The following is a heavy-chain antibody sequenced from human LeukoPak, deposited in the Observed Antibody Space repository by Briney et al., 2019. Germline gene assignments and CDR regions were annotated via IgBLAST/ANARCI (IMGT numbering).Heavy chain of an antibody. CDR2: INPNSGGT. CDR3: ARDLLEGFDFWSGYNY. CDR1: GYTFTGYY. Sequence: ASVKVSCKASGYTFTGYYMHWVQQAPGQGLEWMGWINPNSGGTNYAQKFQGRVTMTRDTSISTAYMELSRLRSDDTAVYYCARDLLEGFDFWSGYNYWGQGTLVTVSS. J-gene: IGHJ4*02. D-gene: IGHD3-3*01. V-gene: IGHV1-2*02.